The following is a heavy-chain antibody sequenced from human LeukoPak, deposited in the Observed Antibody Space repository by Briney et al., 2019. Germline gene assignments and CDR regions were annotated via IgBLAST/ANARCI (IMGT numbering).Heavy chain of an antibody. D-gene: IGHD2-2*01. V-gene: IGHV4-38-2*01. CDR1: GYSISSGYY. CDR3: ARGYQLLTPQDAFDI. J-gene: IGHJ3*02. Sequence: SETLSLTCAVSGYSISSGYYWGWIRQPPGKGLEWIGSIYHSGSTYYTPSLKRRVTISVDTSKNHFSLKLSSVTAADTAVYYCARGYQLLTPQDAFDIWGQGTMVTVSS. CDR2: IYHSGST.